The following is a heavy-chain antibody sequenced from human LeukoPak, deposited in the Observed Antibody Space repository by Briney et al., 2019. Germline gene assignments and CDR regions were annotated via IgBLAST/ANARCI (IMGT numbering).Heavy chain of an antibody. J-gene: IGHJ4*02. V-gene: IGHV3-66*02. CDR1: GFTVSSKY. Sequence: TGGSLRLSCAASGFTVSSKYMSWVRQAPGKGLEWVSVLYSGGSTYYADSVKGRFTISRDNSENTLYLQMDSLTAEDTAVYYGASPDGDYFSPFDNWGQGTLVTVSS. CDR3: ASPDGDYFSPFDN. D-gene: IGHD4-17*01. CDR2: LYSGGST.